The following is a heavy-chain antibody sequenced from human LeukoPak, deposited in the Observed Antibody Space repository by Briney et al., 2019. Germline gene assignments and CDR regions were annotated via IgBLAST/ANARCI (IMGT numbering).Heavy chain of an antibody. Sequence: ASVKVSCKASGYTFTNYYIHWVRQAPGQGLEWMGWISAYNGNTNYAQKLQGRVTMTTDTSTSTAYMELRSLRSDDTAVYYCARDHWSYCSGGSCYSSDYWGQGNLVTVSS. J-gene: IGHJ4*02. V-gene: IGHV1-18*04. CDR2: ISAYNGNT. D-gene: IGHD2-15*01. CDR3: ARDHWSYCSGGSCYSSDY. CDR1: GYTFTNYY.